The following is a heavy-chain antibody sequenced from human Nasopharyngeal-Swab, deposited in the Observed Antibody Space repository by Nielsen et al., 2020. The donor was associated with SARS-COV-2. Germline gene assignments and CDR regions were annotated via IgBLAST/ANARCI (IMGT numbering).Heavy chain of an antibody. J-gene: IGHJ4*02. D-gene: IGHD4-17*01. Sequence: GGSLRLSCAASGFTFSSHSMIWVRQAPGKGLEWISYINSVSSITDYADSVKGRFTISRDNAKNSLYLQMDSLRGEDTAVYYCARDAPAHYGAFYWGRGTLVTVSS. CDR3: ARDAPAHYGAFY. V-gene: IGHV3-48*04. CDR2: INSVSSIT. CDR1: GFTFSSHS.